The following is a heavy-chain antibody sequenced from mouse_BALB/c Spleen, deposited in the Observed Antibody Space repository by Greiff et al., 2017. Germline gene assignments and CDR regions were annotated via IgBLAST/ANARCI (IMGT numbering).Heavy chain of an antibody. CDR1: GYTFTSYW. J-gene: IGHJ4*01. CDR3: ARLDEGAMDY. Sequence: VKLQESGAELARPGASVKLSCKASGYTFTSYWMQWVKQRPGQGLEWIGAIYPGDGDTRYTQKFKGKATLTADKSSSTAYMQLSSLASEDSAVYYCARLDEGAMDYWGQGTSVTVSS. V-gene: IGHV1-87*01. CDR2: IYPGDGDT.